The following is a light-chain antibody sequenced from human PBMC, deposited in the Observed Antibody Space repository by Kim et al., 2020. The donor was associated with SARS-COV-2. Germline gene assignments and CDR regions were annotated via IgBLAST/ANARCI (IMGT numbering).Light chain of an antibody. V-gene: IGKV4-1*01. CDR3: QQYYRTPRA. CDR2: WAS. Sequence: ATINCKSSQSVLYSANNKNYLAWYQQKPGQPPKLLIYWASTREAGVPDRFSGGGSGTDFTLTISSLQAEDVAVYYCQQYYRTPRAFGQGTKVDIK. J-gene: IGKJ1*01. CDR1: QSVLYSANNKNY.